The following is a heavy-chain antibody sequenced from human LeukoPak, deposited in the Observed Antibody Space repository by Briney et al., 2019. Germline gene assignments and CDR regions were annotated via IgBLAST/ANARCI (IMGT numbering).Heavy chain of an antibody. CDR2: ISGSGGST. CDR3: AKDKGPLYYDSSAWFDP. CDR1: GFTFSSYG. Sequence: GGSLRLSCAASGFTFSSYGMSWVRQAPGKGLEWVSAISGSGGSTYYADSVKGRFTISRDNSKNTLYLQMNSLRAEDTAVYYCAKDKGPLYYDSSAWFDPWGQGTLVTVSS. D-gene: IGHD3-22*01. V-gene: IGHV3-23*01. J-gene: IGHJ5*02.